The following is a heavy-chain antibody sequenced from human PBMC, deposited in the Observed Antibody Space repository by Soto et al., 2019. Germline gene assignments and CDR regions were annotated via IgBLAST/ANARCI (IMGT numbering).Heavy chain of an antibody. J-gene: IGHJ6*03. Sequence: EVQLVESGGGLVKPGGSLRLSCAASGFTFSSYSMNWVRQAPGKGLEWVSSISSSSSYIYYADSVKGRFTISRDNAKNSLYLQMNSLRAEDTAVYYCARERRCSGGSCYFGYYYYYMDVWGKGTTVTVSS. V-gene: IGHV3-21*01. CDR1: GFTFSSYS. CDR3: ARERRCSGGSCYFGYYYYYMDV. CDR2: ISSSSSYI. D-gene: IGHD2-15*01.